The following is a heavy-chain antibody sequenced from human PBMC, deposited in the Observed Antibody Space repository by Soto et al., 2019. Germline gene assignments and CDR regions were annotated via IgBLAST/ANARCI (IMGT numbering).Heavy chain of an antibody. CDR3: ASVCIGPGGNDYIWGSYHPFDY. Sequence: EVQLVESGGGPVKPGGSLRLSCAASGFTFSSYSMNWVRQAPGKGLEWVSSISSSSNYIYYADSVKDRFTISRDNAKNSLYMQMNRLSGEDTAVYYCASVCIGPGGNDYIWGSYHPFDYWGQGTLVTVSS. CDR1: GFTFSSYS. J-gene: IGHJ4*02. CDR2: ISSSSNYI. V-gene: IGHV3-21*01. D-gene: IGHD3-16*02.